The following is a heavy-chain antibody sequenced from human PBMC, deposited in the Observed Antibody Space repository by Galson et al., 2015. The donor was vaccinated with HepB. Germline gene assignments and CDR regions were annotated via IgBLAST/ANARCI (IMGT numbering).Heavy chain of an antibody. D-gene: IGHD1-1*01. CDR2: IWYDGSTK. J-gene: IGHJ4*02. Sequence: SLRLSCAASGFTFNTYGMHWVRQAPGKGLEWVAVIWYDGSTKYYADSVKGRFTISRDNSKNTLYLQMNSLRAEDTAVYYCARGVWNDHTAGYWGQGTLVTVSS. CDR1: GFTFNTYG. V-gene: IGHV3-33*01. CDR3: ARGVWNDHTAGY.